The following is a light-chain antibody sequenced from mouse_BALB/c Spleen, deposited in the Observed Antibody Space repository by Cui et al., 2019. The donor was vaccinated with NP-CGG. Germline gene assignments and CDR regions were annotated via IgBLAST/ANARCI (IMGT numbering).Light chain of an antibody. Sequence: QAVVTPPSPLTPSPGETVTLTCRSSTGAVIISNYANWVQEKPDHLFTGLIGGTNNRAPGVPARFSGSLIGDKAALTITGAQTEDEAIYFCALWYSNHWVFGGGTKLTVL. CDR3: ALWYSNHWV. CDR2: GTN. J-gene: IGLJ1*01. V-gene: IGLV1*01. CDR1: TGAVIISNY.